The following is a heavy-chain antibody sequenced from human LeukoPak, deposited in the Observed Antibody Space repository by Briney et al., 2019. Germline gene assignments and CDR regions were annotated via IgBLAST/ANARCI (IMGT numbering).Heavy chain of an antibody. J-gene: IGHJ4*02. CDR1: GGSISSSSYY. V-gene: IGHV4-39*02. D-gene: IGHD3-16*02. Sequence: PSETLSLTCTVSGGSISSSSYYWGWIRQPPGKGLEWIGSIYYSGSTYYNPSLKSRVTTSVDTSKNQFSLKLSSVTAADTAVYYCAREYSDYVWGSYPLNFDYWGQGTLVTVSS. CDR2: IYYSGST. CDR3: AREYSDYVWGSYPLNFDY.